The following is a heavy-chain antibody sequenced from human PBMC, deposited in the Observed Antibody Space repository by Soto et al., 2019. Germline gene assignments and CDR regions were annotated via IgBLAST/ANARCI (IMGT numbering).Heavy chain of an antibody. CDR3: ARPVISSSWYEGPPPYYFDY. V-gene: IGHV4-39*01. CDR1: GGSISSSSYY. Sequence: QLQLQESGPGLVKPSETLSLTCTVSGGSISSSSYYWGWIRQPPGKGLEWIGSIYYSGSTYYNPSLKSRVTISVDTSKNQFSLKLSSVTAADTAVYYCARPVISSSWYEGPPPYYFDYWGQGTLVTVSS. CDR2: IYYSGST. J-gene: IGHJ4*02. D-gene: IGHD6-13*01.